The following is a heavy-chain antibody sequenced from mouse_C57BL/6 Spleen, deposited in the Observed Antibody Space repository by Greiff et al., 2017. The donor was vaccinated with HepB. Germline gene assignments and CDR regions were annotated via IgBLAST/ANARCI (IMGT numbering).Heavy chain of an antibody. V-gene: IGHV1-19*01. CDR3: ARRYYGSSYSWFAY. D-gene: IGHD1-1*01. J-gene: IGHJ3*01. Sequence: VQLQQSGPVLVKPGASVKMSCKASGYTFTDYYMNWVKQSHGKSLEWIGVINPYNGGTSYNQKFKGKATLTVDKSSSTAYMELNSLTSEDSAVYYCARRYYGSSYSWFAYWGQGTLVTVSA. CDR1: GYTFTDYY. CDR2: INPYNGGT.